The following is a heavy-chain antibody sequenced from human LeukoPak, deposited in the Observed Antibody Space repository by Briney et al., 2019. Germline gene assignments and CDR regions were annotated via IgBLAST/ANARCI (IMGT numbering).Heavy chain of an antibody. CDR1: GFTFSSYA. V-gene: IGHV3-23*01. Sequence: TGGSLRLSCAASGFTFSSYAMSWVRQAPGKGLEWVSAISGSGGSTYYADSVKGRFTISRDNSKNTLYLQMNSLRAEDTAVYYCAKFGVPAYSYYFDSWGQGTLVTVSS. D-gene: IGHD3-10*01. CDR2: ISGSGGST. CDR3: AKFGVPAYSYYFDS. J-gene: IGHJ4*02.